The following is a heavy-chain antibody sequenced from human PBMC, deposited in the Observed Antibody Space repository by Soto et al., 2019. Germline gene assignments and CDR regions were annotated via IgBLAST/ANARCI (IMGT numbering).Heavy chain of an antibody. V-gene: IGHV3-23*01. Sequence: PGGSLRLSCAVSGFTINSHAMGWGRQAPGKGLEWVSAIGPRGRDTYYADSVKGRFTISRDNSKNTVSLQMNSLRAEDTAVYYCAILGGTYYAFDFWGQGTLVTVSS. CDR2: IGPRGRDT. CDR3: AILGGTYYAFDF. CDR1: GFTINSHA. J-gene: IGHJ3*01. D-gene: IGHD1-26*01.